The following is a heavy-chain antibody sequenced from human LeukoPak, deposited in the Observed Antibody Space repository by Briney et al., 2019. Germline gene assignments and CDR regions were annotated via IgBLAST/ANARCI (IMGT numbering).Heavy chain of an antibody. CDR1: GFTFSSYA. D-gene: IGHD2-15*01. CDR2: ISGSGGST. Sequence: PGGSPRLSCAASGFTFSSYAMSWVRQAPGKGLEWVSAISGSGGSTYYADSVKGRFTISRDNSKNTLYLQMNSLRAEDTAVYYCARVRMVAASYFDYWGQGTLVTVSS. V-gene: IGHV3-23*01. CDR3: ARVRMVAASYFDY. J-gene: IGHJ4*02.